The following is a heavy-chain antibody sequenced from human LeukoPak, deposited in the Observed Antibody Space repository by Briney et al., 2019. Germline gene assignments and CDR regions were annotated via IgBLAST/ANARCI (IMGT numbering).Heavy chain of an antibody. CDR1: GGSISSGDYY. Sequence: PSQTLSLTCTVSGGSISSGDYYWRWIRQPPGKGLQWIEYIYYSGSTYYNPSLKSRVTISVDTSKNQFSLKLSSVTAADTAVYYCARDRYRRFGELSYFDYWGQGTLVTVSS. D-gene: IGHD3-10*01. J-gene: IGHJ4*02. CDR2: IYYSGST. V-gene: IGHV4-30-4*01. CDR3: ARDRYRRFGELSYFDY.